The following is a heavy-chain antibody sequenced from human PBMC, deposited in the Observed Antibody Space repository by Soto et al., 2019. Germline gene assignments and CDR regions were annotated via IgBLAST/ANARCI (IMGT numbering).Heavy chain of an antibody. J-gene: IGHJ5*02. CDR1: GGSISSYY. CDR2: IYYSGST. V-gene: IGHV4-59*01. Sequence: SETLSLTCTVSGGSISSYYWSWIRQPPGKGLEWIGYIYYSGSTNYNPSLKSRVTISVDTSKNQFSLKLSSVTAADTAVYYCARGGRGINWLDPCGQGTLVTVSS. CDR3: ARGGRGINWLDP. D-gene: IGHD3-10*01.